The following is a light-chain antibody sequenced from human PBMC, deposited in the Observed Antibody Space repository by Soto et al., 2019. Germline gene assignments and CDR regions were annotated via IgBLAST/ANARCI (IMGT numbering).Light chain of an antibody. CDR2: KAS. J-gene: IGKJ1*01. Sequence: DIQMTQSPSTLSASVGDRVTITCRASQSISNWLVWYQQTPGKAPKLLIYKASILESGVPSRFNGSGSGTEFTLTISSLQPADFASYYCQQYNTYWTFGQGTKVEIK. CDR1: QSISNW. V-gene: IGKV1-5*03. CDR3: QQYNTYWT.